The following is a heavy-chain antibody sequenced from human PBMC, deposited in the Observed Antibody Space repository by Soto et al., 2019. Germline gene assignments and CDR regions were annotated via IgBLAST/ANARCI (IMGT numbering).Heavy chain of an antibody. J-gene: IGHJ3*02. D-gene: IGHD3-22*01. CDR3: AREDCSSTSCATYYYDSSGPDAFDI. V-gene: IGHV4-4*07. CDR2: IYTSGST. CDR1: GGSISSYY. Sequence: SETLSLTCTVYGGSISSYYWGWIRQPAGQGLGWIGRIYTSGSTNYNPSLKSRGTMSVDTSKNQFSLKLSSVTAADTAVYYCAREDCSSTSCATYYYDSSGPDAFDIWGQGTMVTVSS.